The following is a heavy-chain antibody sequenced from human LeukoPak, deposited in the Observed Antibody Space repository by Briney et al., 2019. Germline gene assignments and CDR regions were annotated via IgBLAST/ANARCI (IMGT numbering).Heavy chain of an antibody. J-gene: IGHJ4*02. V-gene: IGHV3-30-3*01. CDR3: ARDGITPPGIFNFDY. CDR1: GFTFSTYA. Sequence: PGGSLRLSCSASGFTFSTYALHWVRQAPGKGLEWVAAIKYDGSKTHYADSVRGRFTISRDNSKDTLYLQMNSLRADDTAVYYCARDGITPPGIFNFDYWGQGTLVTVSS. D-gene: IGHD2-21*01. CDR2: IKYDGSKT.